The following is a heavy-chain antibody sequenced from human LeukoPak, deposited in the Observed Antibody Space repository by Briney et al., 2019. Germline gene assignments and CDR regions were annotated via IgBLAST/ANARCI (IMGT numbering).Heavy chain of an antibody. CDR3: AKNPLGYCSSTSCYPDV. CDR1: GFTFSRYG. D-gene: IGHD2-2*01. Sequence: QPGGSLRLHCAASGFTFSRYGMYWVRQAPGKGLEWVAFIRYGGSNKYYADSVKGRFTISRDNSKHTLYLQMNSLRAEDTAVYYCAKNPLGYCSSTSCYPDVWGKGTTVTVSS. V-gene: IGHV3-30*02. CDR2: IRYGGSNK. J-gene: IGHJ6*04.